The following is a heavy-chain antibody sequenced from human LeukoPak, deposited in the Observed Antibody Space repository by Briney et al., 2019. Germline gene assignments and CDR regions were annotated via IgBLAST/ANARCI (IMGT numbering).Heavy chain of an antibody. CDR3: ARGGMYPPATAFDI. CDR1: GYTLTGYY. J-gene: IGHJ3*02. Sequence: ASVKVSCKASGYTLTGYYMHWVRQAPGQGLEWMGWINPNGGGTNYAQKFQGRVTMTRDTSISTAYMELNRLRSDGTAVYYCARGGMYPPATAFDIWGQGTMVTVSS. V-gene: IGHV1-2*02. CDR2: INPNGGGT. D-gene: IGHD3-16*01.